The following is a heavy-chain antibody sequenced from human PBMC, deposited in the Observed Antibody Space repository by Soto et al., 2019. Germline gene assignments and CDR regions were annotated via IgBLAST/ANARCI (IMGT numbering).Heavy chain of an antibody. Sequence: TSETLPLTCSVSGSSITSYYWNWIRQSPGKGLEWIGYIDYSGSTNYNPSLKSRVTISIDTSKDQFSLKLSSVTAADTAVYFCARCRYYYDSYCYSSDAFDLWGQGTMVTVSS. CDR3: ARCRYYYDSYCYSSDAFDL. J-gene: IGHJ3*01. CDR1: GSSITSYY. V-gene: IGHV4-59*01. CDR2: IDYSGST. D-gene: IGHD3-22*01.